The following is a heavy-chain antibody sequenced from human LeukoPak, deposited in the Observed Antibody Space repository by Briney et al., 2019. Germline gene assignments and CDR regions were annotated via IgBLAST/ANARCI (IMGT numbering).Heavy chain of an antibody. V-gene: IGHV4-59*12. CDR3: ARGGSVIKY. CDR1: GGSINNYY. CDR2: IIYSGST. Sequence: SETLSLTCTVSGGSINNYYWSWIRQPPGKGLEWIGYIIYSGSTNYNPSLKSRVTISVDTSKNHFSLKLSSVTAADTAVYYCARGGSVIKYWGQGTLVTVSS. D-gene: IGHD5-12*01. J-gene: IGHJ4*02.